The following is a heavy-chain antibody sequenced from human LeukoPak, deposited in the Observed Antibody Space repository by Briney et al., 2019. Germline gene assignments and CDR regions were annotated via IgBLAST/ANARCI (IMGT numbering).Heavy chain of an antibody. Sequence: PGGSLRLSCAASGFTFNSYTMSWVRQAPGKGLEWVSSISSSSDYIYYADSVKGRFTISRDNAKNSLYLQMNILRAEDTAVYYCARPLYSSGWYYFDYWGQGTLVTVSS. D-gene: IGHD6-19*01. J-gene: IGHJ4*02. CDR1: GFTFNSYT. V-gene: IGHV3-21*01. CDR2: ISSSSDYI. CDR3: ARPLYSSGWYYFDY.